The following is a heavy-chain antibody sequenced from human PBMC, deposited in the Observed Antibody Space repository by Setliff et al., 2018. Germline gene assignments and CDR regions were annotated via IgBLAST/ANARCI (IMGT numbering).Heavy chain of an antibody. D-gene: IGHD6-19*01. CDR2: IYPGDSDT. Sequence: PGESLKISCKGSGYSFTSYWIGWVRQMPGKGLEWMGIIYPGDSDTRHSPSFQGQVTISADKSISTAYLQWSSLKASDTAMYYCARQAVAGSDAFDIWGQGTMVTVSS. CDR1: GYSFTSYW. CDR3: ARQAVAGSDAFDI. V-gene: IGHV5-51*01. J-gene: IGHJ3*02.